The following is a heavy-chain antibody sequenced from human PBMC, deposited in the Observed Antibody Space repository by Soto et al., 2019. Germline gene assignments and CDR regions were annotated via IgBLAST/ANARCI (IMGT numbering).Heavy chain of an antibody. CDR1: GFRFRSFA. V-gene: IGHV3-23*01. CDR2: ISGGGSSV. J-gene: IGHJ4*02. Sequence: PGGSLRLSCAASGFRFRSFAMSWVRQAPGKGLEWVSNISGGGSSVYYADSVRGRFTTSRDNSENTLFLQMSSLRADDTAVYFCAKEVVEVISNYYFDSWGQGTLVTGS. CDR3: AKEVVEVISNYYFDS. D-gene: IGHD4-4*01.